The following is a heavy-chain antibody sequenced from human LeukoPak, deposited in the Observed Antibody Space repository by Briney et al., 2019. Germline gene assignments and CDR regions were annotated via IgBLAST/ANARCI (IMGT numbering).Heavy chain of an antibody. CDR1: GYSFASYY. D-gene: IGHD1-26*01. J-gene: IGHJ5*02. CDR2: INPSGSSA. CDR3: ARDNSVGETAWWFDP. V-gene: IGHV1-46*01. Sequence: ASVKVSCKASGYSFASYYMHWVRQAPGQGLEWMGFINPSGSSAAYAQKFQGRLTMTRDMFTSTDYMELTSLTSDDTAVYYCARDNSVGETAWWFDPWGQGTLVTVSS.